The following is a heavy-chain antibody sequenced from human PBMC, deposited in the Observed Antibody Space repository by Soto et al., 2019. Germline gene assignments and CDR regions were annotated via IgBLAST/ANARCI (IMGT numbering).Heavy chain of an antibody. V-gene: IGHV3-30*18. CDR2: ISYDGRSE. CDR1: GFSFSHYW. Sequence: PGESLKISCAASGFSFSHYWMHWVRQAPGKGLEWVAGISYDGRSEFYVDSVKGRFTLSRDNSKNTLSLQMISLRPEDTGVYYCAKDLDVVVVLSDTRGLDVWGQGTTVTVSS. D-gene: IGHD2-15*01. CDR3: AKDLDVVVVLSDTRGLDV. J-gene: IGHJ6*02.